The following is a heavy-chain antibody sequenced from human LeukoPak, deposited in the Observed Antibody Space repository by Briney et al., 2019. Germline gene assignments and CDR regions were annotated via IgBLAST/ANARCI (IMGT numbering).Heavy chain of an antibody. CDR2: IYYSGST. CDR3: ARDRDNCACSFDY. Sequence: SETLSLTCTVSGGSISSYYWSWIRQPPGKGLEWIGYIYYSGSTNYNPSLKSRVTISVDTSKNQFSLKLSSVTAADTAVYYCARDRDNCACSFDYWGQGTLVTVSS. V-gene: IGHV4-59*01. J-gene: IGHJ4*02. CDR1: GGSISSYY. D-gene: IGHD1-20*01.